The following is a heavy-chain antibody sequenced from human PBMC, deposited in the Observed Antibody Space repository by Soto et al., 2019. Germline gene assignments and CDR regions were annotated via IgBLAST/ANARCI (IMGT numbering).Heavy chain of an antibody. V-gene: IGHV3-33*01. Sequence: GGSLRLSCAASGFTFSSYGMHWVRQAPGKGLEWVAVIWYDGSNKYYADSVKGRFTISRDNSKNTLYLQMNSLRAEDTAVYYCARDFFATVTTQPLDYWGQGTLVTVSS. D-gene: IGHD4-17*01. J-gene: IGHJ4*02. CDR3: ARDFFATVTTQPLDY. CDR2: IWYDGSNK. CDR1: GFTFSSYG.